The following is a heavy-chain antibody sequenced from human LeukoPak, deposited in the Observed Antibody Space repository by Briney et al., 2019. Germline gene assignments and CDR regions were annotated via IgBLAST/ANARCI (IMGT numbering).Heavy chain of an antibody. D-gene: IGHD2-2*01. CDR3: ARDQDIVVVPASPGDYYYGMDV. CDR2: VNRDGSET. V-gene: IGHV3-7*01. J-gene: IGHJ6*02. Sequence: GGSLRLSCAASGFALSSHWMTWVRQVPGRGPEWVANVNRDGSETYYLDSVKGRFTISKDNAKNSLYLQMNSLRAEDTAVYYCARDQDIVVVPASPGDYYYGMDVWGQGTTVTVSS. CDR1: GFALSSHW.